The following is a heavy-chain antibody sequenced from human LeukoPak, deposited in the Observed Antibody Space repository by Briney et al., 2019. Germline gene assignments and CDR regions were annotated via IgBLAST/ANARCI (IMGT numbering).Heavy chain of an antibody. V-gene: IGHV4-34*01. Sequence: PSETLSLTCAVYGGSFSGYYWSWIRQPPGKGLEWIGEINHSGGTNYNPSLKSRVTISVDTSKNQFSLKLSSVTAADTAVYYCARGRYSGYDWKNYFDYWGQGTLVTVSS. J-gene: IGHJ4*02. CDR1: GGSFSGYY. CDR3: ARGRYSGYDWKNYFDY. CDR2: INHSGGT. D-gene: IGHD5-12*01.